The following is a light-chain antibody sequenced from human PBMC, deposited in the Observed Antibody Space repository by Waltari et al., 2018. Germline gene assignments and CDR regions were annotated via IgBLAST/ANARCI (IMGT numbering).Light chain of an antibody. V-gene: IGKV1-39*01. Sequence: IQMTQSPSSLSASVGDTGTITCRASQGIYNYLNWYQQRPGKAPELRISAASTLQSGVPSRFSGSGSGTDCTLTISSLQPEDFATYYCQQSYNTFACTFGGGTTVDIK. CDR1: QGIYNY. CDR3: QQSYNTFACT. CDR2: AAS. J-gene: IGKJ4*01.